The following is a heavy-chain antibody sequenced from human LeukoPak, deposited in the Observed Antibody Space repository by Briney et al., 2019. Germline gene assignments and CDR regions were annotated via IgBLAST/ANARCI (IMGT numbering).Heavy chain of an antibody. CDR2: ISRSGGST. V-gene: IGHV3-23*01. CDR1: GFTFSSYA. Sequence: GGSLRLSCAASGFTFSSYAMSWVRQAPGKGLEWVSAISRSGGSTYYADSVKGRFTISRDNSKNTLYLQMNSLRAEDTAVYYCAKDSYEYSSSSLFDYWGQGTLVTVSS. CDR3: AKDSYEYSSSSLFDY. J-gene: IGHJ4*02. D-gene: IGHD6-6*01.